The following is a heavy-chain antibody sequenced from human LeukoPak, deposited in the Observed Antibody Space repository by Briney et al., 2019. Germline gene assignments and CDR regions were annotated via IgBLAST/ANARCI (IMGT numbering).Heavy chain of an antibody. CDR2: MNPNSGNT. Sequence: ASVKVSCKASGYTFTSYDINWVRQATGQGLEWMGWMNPNSGNTGYAQKFQGRVTMTRNTSISTAYMELGSLRSEDTAVYYCARGYFPLRYFDWGVREWPGMDVWGQGTTVTVSS. D-gene: IGHD3-9*01. CDR3: ARGYFPLRYFDWGVREWPGMDV. V-gene: IGHV1-8*01. J-gene: IGHJ6*02. CDR1: GYTFTSYD.